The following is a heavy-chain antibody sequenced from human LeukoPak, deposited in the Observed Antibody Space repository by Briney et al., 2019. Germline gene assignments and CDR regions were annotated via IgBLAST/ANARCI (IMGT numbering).Heavy chain of an antibody. V-gene: IGHV1-2*06. CDR1: GYTFTGYY. Sequence: ASVTVSCKASGYTFTGYYMHWVRQAPGQGLEWMGRINPNSGGTNYAQKFQGRVTMTRDTSISTAYMELSRLSSDDTAVYYCARDDSSGYYSGPWGQGTLVTVSS. D-gene: IGHD3-22*01. J-gene: IGHJ5*02. CDR3: ARDDSSGYYSGP. CDR2: INPNSGGT.